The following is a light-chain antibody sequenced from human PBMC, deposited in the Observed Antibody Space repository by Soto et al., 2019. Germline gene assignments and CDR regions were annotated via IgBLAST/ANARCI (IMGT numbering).Light chain of an antibody. CDR2: AAS. CDR3: QQYKNWPPIT. V-gene: IGKV3-15*01. J-gene: IGKJ5*01. CDR1: QRVSSH. Sequence: EIVLTQSPGTLSLSPGDTATLSCRASQRVSSHLAWYQQKPGQAPRLLIYAASTRATGIPARFSGSGSGTEFTLTISSLQSEDFAVYYCQQYKNWPPITFGQGTRLEI.